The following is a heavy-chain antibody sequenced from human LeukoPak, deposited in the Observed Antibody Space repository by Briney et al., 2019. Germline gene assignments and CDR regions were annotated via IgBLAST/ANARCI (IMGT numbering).Heavy chain of an antibody. CDR1: GGSFSGYY. J-gene: IGHJ4*02. CDR2: INHSGST. D-gene: IGHD3-10*01. CDR3: ARASTSTRLGTYYFDY. V-gene: IGHV4-34*01. Sequence: PSETLSLTCAVYGGSFSGYYWSWIRQPPGKGLEWIGEINHSGSTNYNPSLKSRVTISVDTSKNQFSLKLGSVTAADTAVYYCARASTSTRLGTYYFDYWGQGTLVTVSS.